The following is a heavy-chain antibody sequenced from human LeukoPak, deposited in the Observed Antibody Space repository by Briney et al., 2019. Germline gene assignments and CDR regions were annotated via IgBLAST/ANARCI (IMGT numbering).Heavy chain of an antibody. J-gene: IGHJ4*02. V-gene: IGHV3-48*02. CDR1: GLTLSSYS. CDR3: VRAPSGSSYGYYY. Sequence: GGCLRLSCAASGLTLSSYSMNCVRHAPGKGLECVSYISPSSSTIYYADSVKGRFTISRDNAKNSLYLHMDSLRDEDTAVYYCVRAPSGSSYGYYYWGQGTLVTVSS. CDR2: ISPSSSTI. D-gene: IGHD5-18*01.